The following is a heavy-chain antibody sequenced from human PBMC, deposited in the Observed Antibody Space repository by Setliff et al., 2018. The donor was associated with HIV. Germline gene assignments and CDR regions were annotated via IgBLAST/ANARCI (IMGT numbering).Heavy chain of an antibody. V-gene: IGHV4-39*07. CDR2: IYYSGST. Sequence: SETLSLTCSVSGGSITSSSYYWGWIRQPPGKGLEWIGSIYYSGSTNYNPSLKSRVTISVDTSKNQFSLKLSSVTAADTAVYYCARVRVDYYDSSGYYSRSEYFQHWGQGTLVTV. D-gene: IGHD3-22*01. CDR3: ARVRVDYYDSSGYYSRSEYFQH. CDR1: GGSITSSSYY. J-gene: IGHJ1*01.